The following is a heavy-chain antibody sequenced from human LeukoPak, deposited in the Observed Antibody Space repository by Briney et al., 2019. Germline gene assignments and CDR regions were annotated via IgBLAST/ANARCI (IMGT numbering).Heavy chain of an antibody. J-gene: IGHJ1*01. CDR3: AREWELYFQH. V-gene: IGHV3-33*01. CDR2: IWYDGSNK. D-gene: IGHD1-26*01. CDR1: GFTFSSYG. Sequence: GGSLRLSCPASGFTFSSYGMHCVRQAAGKGLEWVAVIWYDGSNKYYADSVKGRITISRDNSKNTLYLQMNSLRAEDTAVYYCAREWELYFQHWGQGTLVTVSS.